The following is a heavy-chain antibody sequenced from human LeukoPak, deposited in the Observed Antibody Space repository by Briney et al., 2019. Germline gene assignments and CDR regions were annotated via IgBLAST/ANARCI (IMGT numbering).Heavy chain of an antibody. CDR1: GDSISGYY. D-gene: IGHD3-22*01. V-gene: IGHV4-59*01. CDR3: VRGGYYDSSGYSYYYGMDV. J-gene: IGHJ6*02. Sequence: SETLSLTCTVSGDSISGYYWSWIRQPPGKGLEWIGYIYYSGSTNYNPSLKSRVTISVDTSKNQFSLKLSSVTAADTAVYYCVRGGYYDSSGYSYYYGMDVWGQGTMVTVSS. CDR2: IYYSGST.